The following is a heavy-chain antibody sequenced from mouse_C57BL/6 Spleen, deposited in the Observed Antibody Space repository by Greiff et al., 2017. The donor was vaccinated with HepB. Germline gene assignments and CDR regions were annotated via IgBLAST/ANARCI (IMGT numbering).Heavy chain of an antibody. J-gene: IGHJ3*01. CDR2: ISNGGGST. V-gene: IGHV5-12*01. CDR1: GFTFSDYY. Sequence: EVKLVESGGGLVQPGGSLKLSCAASGFTFSDYYMYWVRQTPEKRLEWVAYISNGGGSTYYPDTVKGRFTISRDNAKNTLYLQMSRLKSEDTAMYYCASPFYDYDEAWFAYWGQGTLVTVSA. CDR3: ASPFYDYDEAWFAY. D-gene: IGHD2-4*01.